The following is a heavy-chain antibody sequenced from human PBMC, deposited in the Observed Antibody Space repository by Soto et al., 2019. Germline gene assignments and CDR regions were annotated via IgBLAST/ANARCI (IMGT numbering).Heavy chain of an antibody. V-gene: IGHV1-18*01. CDR1: GYTFTCYG. CDR3: ARDPYKAGTTSAFDI. Sequence: ASVKVSCKASGYTFTCYGISWVRQAPGQGLEWMGWISAYNGNTNYAQKLQGRVTMTTDTSTSTAYMELRSLRSDDTAVYYCARDPYKAGTTSAFDIWGQGTMVTVSS. D-gene: IGHD1-7*01. J-gene: IGHJ3*02. CDR2: ISAYNGNT.